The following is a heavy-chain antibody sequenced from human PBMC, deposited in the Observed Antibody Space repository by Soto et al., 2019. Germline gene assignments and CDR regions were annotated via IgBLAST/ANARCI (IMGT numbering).Heavy chain of an antibody. CDR1: GYTFTHDG. CDR3: ARELHSSGKYWHFEI. D-gene: IGHD2-15*01. CDR2: INSFSGDT. V-gene: IGHV1-18*01. Sequence: GASVKVSCKASGYTFTHDGITWVRQAPGQGLEWMGWINSFSGDTNYPQKLQGRLAMTTDISTNTVYMELRNLMSDDTAVYYCARELHSSGKYWHFEIWGRGTLVTVAS. J-gene: IGHJ2*01.